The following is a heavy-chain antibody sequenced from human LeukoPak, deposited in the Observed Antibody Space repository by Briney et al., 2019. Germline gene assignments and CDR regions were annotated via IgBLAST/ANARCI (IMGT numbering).Heavy chain of an antibody. CDR2: ISGSGDST. V-gene: IGHV3-23*01. J-gene: IGHJ4*02. D-gene: IGHD6-6*01. CDR1: GFTFSSYA. Sequence: GGSLRLSCAAAGFTFSSYAMSWVRQAPGKGLEWVSAISGSGDSTYYADSVKGRFTISRDNSKTTLYLQTNSLRAEDTAVYYCAKGRGSIAARSIDYWGQGTLVTVSS. CDR3: AKGRGSIAARSIDY.